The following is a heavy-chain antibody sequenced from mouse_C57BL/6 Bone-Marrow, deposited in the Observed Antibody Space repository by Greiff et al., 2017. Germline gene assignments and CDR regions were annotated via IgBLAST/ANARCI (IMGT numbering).Heavy chain of an antibody. CDR2: SRNKANDYTT. CDR3: AREKGYFEA. Sequence: EVKVVESGGGLVQSGRSLRLSCATSGFTFSDFYMEWVRPAPGKGLEWIAASRNKANDYTTEYSASVKGRFIVSRDTSQSILYRQMHALRAEDTAVYYCAREKGYFEAWGTGTTVTVSS. CDR1: GFTFSDFY. V-gene: IGHV7-1*01. J-gene: IGHJ1*03.